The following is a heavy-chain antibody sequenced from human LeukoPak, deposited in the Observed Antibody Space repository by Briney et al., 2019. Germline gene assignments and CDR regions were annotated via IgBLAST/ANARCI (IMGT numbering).Heavy chain of an antibody. Sequence: GGSLRLSCAASGFTFSSYAMHWVRQAPGKGLEWVAVISYDGSNKHYADSVKGRFTISRDNSKNTLYLQMNSLRAEDTAVYYCARDFLYGSGSYSFNWFDPWGQGTLVTVSS. V-gene: IGHV3-30*04. J-gene: IGHJ5*02. CDR2: ISYDGSNK. D-gene: IGHD3-10*01. CDR3: ARDFLYGSGSYSFNWFDP. CDR1: GFTFSSYA.